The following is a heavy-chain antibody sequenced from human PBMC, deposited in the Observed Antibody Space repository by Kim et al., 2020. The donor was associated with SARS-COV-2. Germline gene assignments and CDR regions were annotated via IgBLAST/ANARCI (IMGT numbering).Heavy chain of an antibody. CDR2: INSDGSST. Sequence: GGSLRLSCTASGFSFSSYWMHWVRQAPGKRLVWVSRINSDGSSTSYADSVKGRFTISRDNAKNTLYLQMNSLRAEDTAVYYCAVLPGLYWGQGTLVTVSS. CDR1: GFSFSSYW. J-gene: IGHJ4*02. D-gene: IGHD3-10*01. V-gene: IGHV3-74*01. CDR3: AVLPGLY.